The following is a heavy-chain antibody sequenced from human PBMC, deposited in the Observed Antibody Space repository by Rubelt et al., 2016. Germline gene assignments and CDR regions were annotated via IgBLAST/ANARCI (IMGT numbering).Heavy chain of an antibody. V-gene: IGHV4-34*01. CDR2: ISHTGST. CDR3: ARLLRSYWYFDL. J-gene: IGHJ2*01. Sequence: GKGLEWIGEISHTGSTKYNPSLKRRVTISVDTSKNQFSLKLSSVTAADTAVHYCARLLRSYWYFDLWGRGTLVTVSS.